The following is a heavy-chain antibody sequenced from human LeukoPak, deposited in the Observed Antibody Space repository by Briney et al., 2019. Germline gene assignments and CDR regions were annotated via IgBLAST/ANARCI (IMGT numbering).Heavy chain of an antibody. D-gene: IGHD3-10*01. CDR1: GYTLTDLS. V-gene: IGHV1-24*01. Sequence: GASVTVSCKVSGYTLTDLSMHWVRQAPGKGREWMGGFDPEDGETIYAQKFQGRVPMPEHTSTDIAYMELSSLRSEDTAVYYCATVVRGVISWFDPWGQGTLVTVSS. CDR3: ATVVRGVISWFDP. J-gene: IGHJ5*02. CDR2: FDPEDGET.